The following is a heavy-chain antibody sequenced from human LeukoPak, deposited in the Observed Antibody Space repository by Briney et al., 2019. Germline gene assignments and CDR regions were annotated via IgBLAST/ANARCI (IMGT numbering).Heavy chain of an antibody. CDR3: AREPGYYDFWSGYSQYYFDY. D-gene: IGHD3-3*01. J-gene: IGHJ4*02. V-gene: IGHV1-69*01. CDR2: IIPIFGTA. CDR1: GGTLSSYA. Sequence: SVKVSXKASGGTLSSYAISWVRQAPGQGLEWMGGIIPIFGTANYAQKFQGRVTITADESTSTAYMELSSLRSEDTAVYYCAREPGYYDFWSGYSQYYFDYWGQGTLVTVSS.